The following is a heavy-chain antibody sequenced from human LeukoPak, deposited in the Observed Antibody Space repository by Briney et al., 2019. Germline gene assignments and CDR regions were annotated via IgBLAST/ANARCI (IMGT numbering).Heavy chain of an antibody. CDR2: ISYDGSNE. J-gene: IGHJ4*02. CDR3: AKVALFSGYYPPFDY. V-gene: IGHV3-30*18. CDR1: GFTFSNYG. D-gene: IGHD3-22*01. Sequence: GVSLRLSCTASGFTFSNYGMHWVRQAPGKGLEWVAVISYDGSNEYYADSVKGRFTISRDNSKNTLFLQMNSLRPEDTAVYHCAKVALFSGYYPPFDYWGQGTLVTVSS.